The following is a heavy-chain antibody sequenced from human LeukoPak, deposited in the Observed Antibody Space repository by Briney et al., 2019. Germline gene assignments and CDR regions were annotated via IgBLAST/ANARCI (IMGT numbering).Heavy chain of an antibody. CDR3: AKGGMATIPIDY. CDR1: GFTFDDYA. V-gene: IGHV3-9*01. J-gene: IGHJ4*02. Sequence: GGSLRLSCAASGFTFDDYAMHWVRQAPGKGLEWGSGISWNSGSIGYADSVKGRFTISRDNAKNSLYLQMNSLRAEDTALYYCAKGGMATIPIDYWGQGTLVTVSS. D-gene: IGHD5-24*01. CDR2: ISWNSGSI.